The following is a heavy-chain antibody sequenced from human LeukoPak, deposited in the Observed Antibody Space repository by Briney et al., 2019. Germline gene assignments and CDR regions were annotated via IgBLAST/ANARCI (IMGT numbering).Heavy chain of an antibody. D-gene: IGHD6-19*01. Sequence: SVKVSCKASGGTYTSYAISWVRQAPGQGLEWMGGIIPIFGTANYAQKFQGRVTVTADESTSTAYMELSSLRSEDTAVYYCARAPYSSGGSTNYYYYYYMDVWGKGTTVTVSS. CDR2: IIPIFGTA. J-gene: IGHJ6*03. CDR3: ARAPYSSGGSTNYYYYYYMDV. CDR1: GGTYTSYA. V-gene: IGHV1-69*01.